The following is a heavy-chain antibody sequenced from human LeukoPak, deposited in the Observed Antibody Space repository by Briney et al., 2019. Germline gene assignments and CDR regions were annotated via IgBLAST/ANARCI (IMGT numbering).Heavy chain of an antibody. CDR1: GGSISSGGYY. J-gene: IGHJ4*02. CDR3: ARVEDIAVAGPDY. D-gene: IGHD6-19*01. V-gene: IGHV4-31*03. CDR2: IYYSGST. Sequence: SETLSLTCTVSGGSISSGGYYWSWIRQHPGKGLEWIGYIYYSGSTYYNPSLKSRVTISVDTSKNQFSLKLSSVTAADTAVYYCARVEDIAVAGPDYWGQETLVTVSS.